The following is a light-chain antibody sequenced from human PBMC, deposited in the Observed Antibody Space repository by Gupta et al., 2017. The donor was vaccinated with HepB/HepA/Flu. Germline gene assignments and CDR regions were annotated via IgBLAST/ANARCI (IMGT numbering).Light chain of an antibody. V-gene: IGKV3-11*01. CDR2: DAS. CDR1: QSVSSY. CDR3: QQRSNWPPYT. Sequence: EIVLTQSPATLSLSPGERATLSCRASQSVSSYLAWYQQKPGQAPRLLIYDASNRATGIPARFSGSGYGTDFTLTISSREPEDSAVYYCQQRSNWPPYTFGQGTKLEIK. J-gene: IGKJ2*01.